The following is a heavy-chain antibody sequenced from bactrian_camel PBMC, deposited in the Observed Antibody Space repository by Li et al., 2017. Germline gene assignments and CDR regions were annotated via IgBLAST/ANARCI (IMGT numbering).Heavy chain of an antibody. D-gene: IGHD3*01. Sequence: DVQLVESGGGSVQAGGSLRLSCAASGYTFRPHNMGWFRQAPGKEREAVAFIYTGGAGTCYADSVKGRFTISQDNAKNTVYLQMNALQPEDTGMYFCAAAVGCDREGGTLTLLGQGQGTQVTVS. J-gene: IGHJ4*01. CDR1: GYTFRPHN. V-gene: IGHV3S40*01. CDR2: IYTGGAGT.